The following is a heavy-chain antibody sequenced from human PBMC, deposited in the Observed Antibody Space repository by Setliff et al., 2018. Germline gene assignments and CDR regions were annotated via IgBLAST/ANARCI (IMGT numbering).Heavy chain of an antibody. V-gene: IGHV1-18*01. CDR3: ARERIYDGLNYNGMDV. CDR2: ISGYKGAT. CDR1: NYPFDNYG. J-gene: IGHJ6*01. D-gene: IGHD3-3*01. Sequence: ASVKVSCKASNYPFDNYGIAWVRQAPGQGLEWLGWISGYKGATKYAQKFQGRVTMTKDSSTSTAYMELRSLRSDDTAVYYCARERIYDGLNYNGMDVWGQGTTVTVSS.